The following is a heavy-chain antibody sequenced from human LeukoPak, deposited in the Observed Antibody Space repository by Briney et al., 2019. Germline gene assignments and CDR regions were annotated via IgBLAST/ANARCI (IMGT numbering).Heavy chain of an antibody. CDR1: GGSFSGYY. CDR3: ARVVVVVAASCYYYYYMDV. Sequence: SETPSLTCAVYGGSFSGYYWSWIRQPPGKGLEWIGEINHSGSTNYNPSLKSRVTISVDTSKNQFSLKLSSVIAADTAVYYCARVVVVVAASCYYYYYMDVWGKGTTVTVSS. J-gene: IGHJ6*03. D-gene: IGHD2-15*01. V-gene: IGHV4-34*01. CDR2: INHSGST.